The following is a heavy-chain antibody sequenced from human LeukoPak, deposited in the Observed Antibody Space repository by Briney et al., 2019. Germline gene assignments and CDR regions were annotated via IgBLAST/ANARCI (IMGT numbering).Heavy chain of an antibody. CDR2: IYYSGST. V-gene: IGHV4-39*07. CDR1: GASISSNNYY. CDR3: ARITGEAYKWFDP. D-gene: IGHD2-21*01. Sequence: SETLSLTCTVSGASISSNNYYWGWIRQPPGKGLECIGTIYYSGSTHYNPSPKSRVTISADTSKNHFSLRLASVTAADTAVYYCARITGEAYKWFDPWGQGTLVTVSS. J-gene: IGHJ5*02.